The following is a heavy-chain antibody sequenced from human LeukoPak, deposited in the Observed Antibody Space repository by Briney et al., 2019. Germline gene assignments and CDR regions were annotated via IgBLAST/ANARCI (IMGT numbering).Heavy chain of an antibody. CDR1: GGSISSGGYS. CDR2: IYHSGST. J-gene: IGHJ4*02. V-gene: IGHV4-30-2*01. CDR3: ARLHSSGWLTDY. D-gene: IGHD6-19*01. Sequence: SETLSLTCAVSGGSISSGGYSWSWIRQPPGKGLEWIGYIYHSGSTYYNPSLKSRVTISVDRSKNQFSLKLSSVTAADTAVYYCARLHSSGWLTDYWGQGTLVTVSS.